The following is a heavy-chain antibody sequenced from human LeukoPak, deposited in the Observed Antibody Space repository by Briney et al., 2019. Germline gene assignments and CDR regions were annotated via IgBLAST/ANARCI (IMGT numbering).Heavy chain of an antibody. CDR2: IDPSGGSA. D-gene: IGHD2-15*01. J-gene: IGHJ4*02. CDR3: ARDLRYCSGGSCSYYFDY. CDR1: GGTFGSYA. V-gene: IGHV1-46*01. Sequence: ASVKVSCKASGGTFGSYAISWVRQAPGQGLEWMGIIDPSGGSASYAQKFQGRVTMTRDTSTSTVYMELSSLRSEDTAVYYCARDLRYCSGGSCSYYFDYWGQGTLVTVSS.